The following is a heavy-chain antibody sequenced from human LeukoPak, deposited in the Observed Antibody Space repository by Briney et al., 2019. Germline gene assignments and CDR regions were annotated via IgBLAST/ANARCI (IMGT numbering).Heavy chain of an antibody. V-gene: IGHV6-1*01. CDR2: TYYRSKWYN. D-gene: IGHD3-16*02. J-gene: IGHJ4*02. CDR3: ARAGGGVIDY. Sequence: SQTLSLTFVISGDDVSSNTAAWSWLRQSPSRGLEWLGRTYYRSKWYNEYAVSVKSRITINPDTSKNQFSLQVNSVTPEDSAVYYCARAGGGVIDYWGQGTRVTVSS. CDR1: GDDVSSNTAA.